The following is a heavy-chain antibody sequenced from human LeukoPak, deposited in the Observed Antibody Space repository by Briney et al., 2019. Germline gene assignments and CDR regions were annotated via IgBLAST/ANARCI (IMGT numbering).Heavy chain of an antibody. D-gene: IGHD1-20*01. CDR1: GFTFSTHS. CDR2: ISSSSDYI. Sequence: SGGSLRLSCEASGFTFSTHSMNWVRQAPGKGLEWVSSISSSSDYIYYADSVKGRFTISRDNAKNSLYLQMNSLRADDTAVYYCARDINWILPHWGQGTLVTVSS. J-gene: IGHJ4*02. CDR3: ARDINWILPH. V-gene: IGHV3-21*06.